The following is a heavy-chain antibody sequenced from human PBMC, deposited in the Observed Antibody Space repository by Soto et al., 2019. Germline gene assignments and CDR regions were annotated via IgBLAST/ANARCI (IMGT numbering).Heavy chain of an antibody. D-gene: IGHD6-19*01. J-gene: IGHJ3*02. CDR2: MNPNSGNT. CDR1: GYSFNSYD. V-gene: IGHV1-8*01. CDR3: ARYTSIAVAGTSDAFDI. Sequence: SVEVSCKASGYSFNSYDIYWLRQDTGQGIEWMGWMNPNSGNTGYAQKFQGRVTMTRNTSISTAYMELSSLRSEDTAVYYCARYTSIAVAGTSDAFDIWGQGTMVTVSS.